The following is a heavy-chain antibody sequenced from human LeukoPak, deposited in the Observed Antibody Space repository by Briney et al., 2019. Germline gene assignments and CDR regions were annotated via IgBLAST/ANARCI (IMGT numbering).Heavy chain of an antibody. J-gene: IGHJ4*02. CDR3: ARHFTTTGNFDY. V-gene: IGHV4-38-2*02. CDR2: IYHSGST. Sequence: PSETLSLTCTVSGYSISSGYYWGWIRQPPGKGLEWIGSIYHSGSTYYNPSLKSRVTISVDTSKNQFSLKLSSVTAADTAVYYCARHFTTTGNFDYWGQGTLVTVSS. CDR1: GYSISSGYY. D-gene: IGHD4-11*01.